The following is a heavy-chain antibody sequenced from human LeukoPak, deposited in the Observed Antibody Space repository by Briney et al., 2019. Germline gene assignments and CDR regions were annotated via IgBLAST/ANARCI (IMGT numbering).Heavy chain of an antibody. D-gene: IGHD3-16*01. Sequence: SETLSLTCTVSGGSISSYYWSWIRQPAGKGLEWIGRIYSSGSSNYNPSLKSRVTMSVDTSKNQFSLKLSSVTAADTAVYYCVRDRVLGAFDIWGQGTMVTVSS. J-gene: IGHJ3*02. V-gene: IGHV4-4*07. CDR1: GGSISSYY. CDR2: IYSSGSS. CDR3: VRDRVLGAFDI.